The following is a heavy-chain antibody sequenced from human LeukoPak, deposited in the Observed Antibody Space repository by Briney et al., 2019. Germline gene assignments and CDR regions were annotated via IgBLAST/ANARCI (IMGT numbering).Heavy chain of an antibody. D-gene: IGHD5/OR15-5a*01. CDR3: ARGDSVHDY. CDR2: IYHSGST. Sequence: PSETLSLTCTVSGYSISSGYYWGWIRQPPGKGLEWIGSIYHSGSTYYNPSLKSRVTISVDTSKNQFSLKLSSVTAADTAVYYCARGDSVHDYWGQGTLVTVSS. V-gene: IGHV4-38-2*02. J-gene: IGHJ4*02. CDR1: GYSISSGYY.